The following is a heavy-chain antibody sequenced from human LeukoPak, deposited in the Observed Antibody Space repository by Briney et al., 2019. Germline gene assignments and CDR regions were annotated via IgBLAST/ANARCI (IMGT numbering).Heavy chain of an antibody. V-gene: IGHV3-23*01. J-gene: IGHJ4*02. CDR1: GFTFSSYA. Sequence: GGSLRLSCAASGFTFSSYAMSWVRQAPGKGLEWVSAISGSGGSTYYADSVKGRFTISRDKSKNTLHLQMNSLRAEDPAVYYCAKVRKYCSSTSCPYYFDYWGQGTLVTVSS. D-gene: IGHD2-2*01. CDR3: AKVRKYCSSTSCPYYFDY. CDR2: ISGSGGST.